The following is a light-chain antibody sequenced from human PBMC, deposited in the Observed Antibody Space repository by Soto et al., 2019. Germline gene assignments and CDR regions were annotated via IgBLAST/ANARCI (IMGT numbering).Light chain of an antibody. Sequence: QSLLTQPPSVSAAPGQKVTISCSGSTSHIGNNYVSWFQQLPRTAPKLLIYEKDKRPSGIPDRFSGSTSGTSATLGITGFQTWDEADYYCGTWDSSLSGYVFATGTKVTVL. J-gene: IGLJ1*01. V-gene: IGLV1-51*02. CDR1: TSHIGNNY. CDR3: GTWDSSLSGYV. CDR2: EKD.